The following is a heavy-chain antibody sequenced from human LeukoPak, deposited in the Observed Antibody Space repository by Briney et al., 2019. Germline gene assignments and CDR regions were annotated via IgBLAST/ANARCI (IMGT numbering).Heavy chain of an antibody. CDR1: GFTFSSYG. CDR3: AKLGAAAGFGY. V-gene: IGHV3-30*18. J-gene: IGHJ4*02. D-gene: IGHD6-13*01. CDR2: ISYDGSNK. Sequence: GGSLRLSCAASGFTFSSYGMHWVRQAPGKGLEWVAVISYDGSNKYYADSVKGRFTISRDNSKNTLYLQMNSLRAEDTAVYYCAKLGAAAGFGYWGLGTLVTVSS.